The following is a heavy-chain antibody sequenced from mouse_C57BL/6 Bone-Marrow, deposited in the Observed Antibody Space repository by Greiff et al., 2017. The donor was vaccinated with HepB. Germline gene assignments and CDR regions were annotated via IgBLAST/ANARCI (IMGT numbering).Heavy chain of an antibody. D-gene: IGHD1-1*01. J-gene: IGHJ2*01. CDR2: IDPETGGT. V-gene: IGHV1-15*01. CDR1: GYTFTDYE. CDR3: TPLYGSPFDY. Sequence: QVQLQQSGAELVRPGASVTLSCKASGYTFTDYEMHWVKQTPVHGLEWIGAIDPETGGTAYNQKFKGKAILTADNSSSTAYMELRSLTSEDSAVYYCTPLYGSPFDYWGQGTTLTVSS.